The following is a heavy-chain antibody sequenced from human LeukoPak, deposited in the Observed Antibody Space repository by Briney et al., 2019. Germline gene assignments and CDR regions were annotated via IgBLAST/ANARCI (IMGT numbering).Heavy chain of an antibody. D-gene: IGHD4-11*01. Sequence: PSETLSLTCTVSGASISSYYWSWIRQPPGKGLEWIGYVYYSGSTNYNPSLKSRVTISVDTSKNQFSLKLNSVTAADTAVYYCARRGSSNYFDYWGQGTLVTVSS. J-gene: IGHJ4*02. CDR2: VYYSGST. CDR1: GASISSYY. V-gene: IGHV4-59*01. CDR3: ARRGSSNYFDY.